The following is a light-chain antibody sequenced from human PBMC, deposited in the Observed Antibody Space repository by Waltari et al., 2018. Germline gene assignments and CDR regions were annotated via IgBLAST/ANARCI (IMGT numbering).Light chain of an antibody. CDR1: QSIGSS. Sequence: DRQMTQSPSTLSASVGDRVTITCRASQSIGSSLAWYQQKPGKAPKVVIYEASSLESGVPSRFSGSGSGTEFTLTISSLQPDDFATYYCQQCNSYLLTFGGGTKVEIK. CDR2: EAS. V-gene: IGKV1-5*03. J-gene: IGKJ4*01. CDR3: QQCNSYLLT.